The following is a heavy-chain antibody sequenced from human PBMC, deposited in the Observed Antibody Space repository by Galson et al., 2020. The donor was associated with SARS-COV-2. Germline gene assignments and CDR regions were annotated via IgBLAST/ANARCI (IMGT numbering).Heavy chain of an antibody. V-gene: IGHV1-69*05. CDR2: IIPIFGTA. J-gene: IGHJ6*03. CDR3: ATSRAGVVIRYYYYYYMDV. D-gene: IGHD3-3*01. CDR1: GGTFSSYA. Sequence: ASVKVSCKASGGTFSSYAISWVRQAPGQGLEWMGGIIPIFGTANYAQKFQGRVTITTDESTSTAYMELSSLRSEDTAVYYCATSRAGVVIRYYYYYYMDVWGKGTTVTVSS.